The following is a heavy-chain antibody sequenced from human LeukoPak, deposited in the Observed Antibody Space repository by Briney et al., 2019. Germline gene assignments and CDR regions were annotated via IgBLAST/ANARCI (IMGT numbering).Heavy chain of an antibody. CDR2: ISSGSSAI. CDR1: GFTFSSYS. Sequence: PGGSLRLSCAASGFTFSSYSMNWVRQAPGKGLEWVSIISSGSSAIFSADALKGRFTITRDDAKNLLYLDMNSLRAEDTAVYYCARGHTAVTRHFDFWGQGTLVTVFS. D-gene: IGHD4-17*01. V-gene: IGHV3-21*01. J-gene: IGHJ4*02. CDR3: ARGHTAVTRHFDF.